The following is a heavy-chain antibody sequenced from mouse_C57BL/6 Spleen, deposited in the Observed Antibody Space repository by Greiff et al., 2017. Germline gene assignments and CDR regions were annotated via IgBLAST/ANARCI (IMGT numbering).Heavy chain of an antibody. CDR1: GYSITSGYY. CDR2: ISYDGSN. Sequence: VQLQQSGPGLVKPSQSLSLTCSVTGYSITSGYYRNWIRQFPGNKLEWMGYISYDGSNNYNPSLKNRISITRDTSKNQFFLKLNSVTTEDTATYYCARAPYDYAWFAYWGQGTLVTVSA. D-gene: IGHD2-4*01. V-gene: IGHV3-6*01. CDR3: ARAPYDYAWFAY. J-gene: IGHJ3*01.